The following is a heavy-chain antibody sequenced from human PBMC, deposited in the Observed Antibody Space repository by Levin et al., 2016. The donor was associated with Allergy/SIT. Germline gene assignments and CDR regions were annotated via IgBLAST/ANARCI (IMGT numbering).Heavy chain of an antibody. D-gene: IGHD3-22*01. Sequence: SETLSLTCTVSGGSISSDNYYWGWIRHPPGKGLEWIGSRMYSGPTYPNPSLDSRVTISVDATKNQFSLNLRSVTAADTAVYYCARRARDFSGYYYVDYWGQGTLVTVSS. CDR1: GGSISSDNYY. V-gene: IGHV4-39*01. CDR2: RMYSGPT. CDR3: ARRARDFSGYYYVDY. J-gene: IGHJ4*02.